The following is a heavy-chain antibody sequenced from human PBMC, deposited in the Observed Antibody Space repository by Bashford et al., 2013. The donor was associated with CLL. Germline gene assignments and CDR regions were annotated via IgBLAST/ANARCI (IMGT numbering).Heavy chain of an antibody. V-gene: IGHV1-46*01. CDR2: IIPNGGDT. CDR3: ARGLSTTTWVDY. J-gene: IGHJ4*02. Sequence: ASVKVSCTASGYTFTTYYISWVRQAPGQRLEWMGRIIPNGGDTNYAQKFQGRVTISVDTSKNQFSLELTSVTPADTAVYYCARGLSTTTWVDYWGQGTLVTVSS. CDR1: GYTFTTYY. D-gene: IGHD3-16*02.